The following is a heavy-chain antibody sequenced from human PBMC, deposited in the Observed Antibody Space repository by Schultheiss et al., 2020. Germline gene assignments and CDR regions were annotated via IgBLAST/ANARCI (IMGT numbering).Heavy chain of an antibody. CDR3: ARGSWTGYCSGGSCYVRLGAFDI. D-gene: IGHD2-15*01. Sequence: GGSLRLSCAASGFTFSSYSMNWVRQAPGKGLEWVLSISSSSSYIYYADSVKGRFTISRDNAKNSLYLQMNSLRAEDTAVYYCARGSWTGYCSGGSCYVRLGAFDIWGQGKMVTVSS. CDR1: GFTFSSYS. V-gene: IGHV3-21*01. CDR2: ISSSSSYI. J-gene: IGHJ3*02.